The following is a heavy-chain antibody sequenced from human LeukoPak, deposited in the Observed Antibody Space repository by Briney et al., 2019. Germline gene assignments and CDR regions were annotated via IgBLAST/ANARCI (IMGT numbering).Heavy chain of an antibody. D-gene: IGHD3-10*01. Sequence: PSETLSLTCAVSGGSISSGGYSWSWIRQRPGKGLEWIGYIYHSGSTYYNPSLKSRVTISVDRSKNQFSLKLSSVTAADTAVYYCARVIRIYYGSGSLPNWFDPWGQGTLVTVSS. CDR2: IYHSGST. CDR3: ARVIRIYYGSGSLPNWFDP. V-gene: IGHV4-30-2*01. CDR1: GGSISSGGYS. J-gene: IGHJ5*02.